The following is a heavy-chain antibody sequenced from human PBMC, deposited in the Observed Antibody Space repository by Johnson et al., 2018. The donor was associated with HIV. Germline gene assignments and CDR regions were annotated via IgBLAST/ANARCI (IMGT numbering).Heavy chain of an antibody. CDR2: ISYDGSNK. J-gene: IGHJ3*02. CDR3: ARDRGNYYDSSGYYGLGAFDI. CDR1: GFTFSSYG. D-gene: IGHD3-22*01. Sequence: QVHLVESGGGVVQPGRSLRLSCAASGFTFSSYGMHWVRQAPGKGLEWVAVISYDGSNKYYADSVKGRFTISRDNSKNTLYLQMNSLRAEDTAVYYCARDRGNYYDSSGYYGLGAFDIWGQGTMVTVSS. V-gene: IGHV3-30*03.